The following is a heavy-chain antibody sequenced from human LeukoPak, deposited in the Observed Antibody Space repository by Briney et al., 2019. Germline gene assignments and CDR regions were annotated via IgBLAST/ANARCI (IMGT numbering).Heavy chain of an antibody. CDR1: GFTFRNYW. D-gene: IGHD1-7*01. CDR3: ARLGGETTRFDL. Sequence: GGSLRLSCAASGFTFRNYWMSWVRQAPGRGLDWVATIKQDGILKHYADSEKGRFTISRDNAENSLYLQMDSLRVDDTAVYYCARLGGETTRFDLWGQGALVTVSS. J-gene: IGHJ5*02. V-gene: IGHV3-7*01. CDR2: IKQDGILK.